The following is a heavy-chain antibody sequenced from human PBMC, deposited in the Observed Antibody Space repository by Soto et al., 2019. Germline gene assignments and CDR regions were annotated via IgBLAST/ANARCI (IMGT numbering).Heavy chain of an antibody. V-gene: IGHV3-23*01. CDR1: GFTFSSYA. CDR2: ISGSGGST. D-gene: IGHD2-15*01. Sequence: GGSLRLSCAASGFTFSSYAMSWVRQAPGKGLEWVSAISGSGGSTYYADSVKGRFTISRDNSKNTLYLQMNSLRAEDTAVYYCAKTPGYCSGGSCYRLNDAFDIWGQGTMVTVSS. J-gene: IGHJ3*02. CDR3: AKTPGYCSGGSCYRLNDAFDI.